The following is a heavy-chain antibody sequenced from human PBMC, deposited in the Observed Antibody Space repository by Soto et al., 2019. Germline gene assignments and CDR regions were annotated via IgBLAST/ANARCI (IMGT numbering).Heavy chain of an antibody. CDR2: IIPILGIA. Sequence: SVKVSCKASGGTFSSYTISWVRQAPGQGLEWKGRIIPILGIANYAQKFQGRVTITADKSTSTAYMELSSLRSEDTAVYYCARDLAAAGPIWGQGTLVTVSS. V-gene: IGHV1-69*04. D-gene: IGHD6-13*01. CDR1: GGTFSSYT. CDR3: ARDLAAAGPI. J-gene: IGHJ4*02.